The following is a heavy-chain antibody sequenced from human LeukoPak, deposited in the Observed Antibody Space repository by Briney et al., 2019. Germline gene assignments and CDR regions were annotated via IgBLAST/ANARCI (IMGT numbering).Heavy chain of an antibody. D-gene: IGHD5-12*01. CDR1: GFTFSSYG. CDR2: NSNNGGST. Sequence: GGSLRLFCCGSGFTFSSYGMQWVRQAPGEGLGYVPANSNNGGSTYYASSVKGRFTISRDNSKNTLYLQMGSLRAEDMAVYYCARGVVATIKSLFDYWGQGTLVTVPS. J-gene: IGHJ4*02. CDR3: ARGVVATIKSLFDY. V-gene: IGHV3-64*01.